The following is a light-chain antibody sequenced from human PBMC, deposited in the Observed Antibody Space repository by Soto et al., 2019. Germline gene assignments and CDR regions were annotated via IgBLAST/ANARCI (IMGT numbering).Light chain of an antibody. V-gene: IGLV1-40*01. CDR3: QSYDSTLSAWV. Sequence: QSVLTQPPSVSGAPGQRVTISCTGSSYNIGAGYDVHWYQQLPGTAPKLLIYGNSNRPSGVPDRFSGSKSGTSASLAITGLQAEDEADYYCQSYDSTLSAWVFGGGTQLTV. J-gene: IGLJ7*01. CDR2: GNS. CDR1: SYNIGAGYD.